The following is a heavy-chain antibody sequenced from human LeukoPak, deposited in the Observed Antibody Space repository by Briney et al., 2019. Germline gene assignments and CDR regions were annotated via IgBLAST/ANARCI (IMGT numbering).Heavy chain of an antibody. CDR3: ARWAGVTDY. Sequence: GGSLRLSCAASGFTFENYWMSWVRQAPGKGPEWVAHIKQDGSVEHYSDSVKGRFTISRDNAKSSVILQMTSLRAEDTAVYFCARWAGVTDYWGQGTLVTVSS. CDR1: GFTFENYW. D-gene: IGHD4-23*01. J-gene: IGHJ4*02. V-gene: IGHV3-7*01. CDR2: IKQDGSVE.